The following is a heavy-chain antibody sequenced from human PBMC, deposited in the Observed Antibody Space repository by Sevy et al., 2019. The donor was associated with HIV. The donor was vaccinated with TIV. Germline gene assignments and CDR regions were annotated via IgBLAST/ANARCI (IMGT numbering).Heavy chain of an antibody. CDR2: FDPEDGET. V-gene: IGHV1-24*01. CDR3: ATLEYFYDTSGYSSGDY. Sequence: ASVKVSCKVSGYMLSDLSMYWVRQAPGKGLEWMGGFDPEDGETIYAQKFQGRVTMTEDTSTDTAYMELSSLRSEDTAVYYCATLEYFYDTSGYSSGDYWGQGTLVTVSS. CDR1: GYMLSDLS. D-gene: IGHD3-22*01. J-gene: IGHJ4*02.